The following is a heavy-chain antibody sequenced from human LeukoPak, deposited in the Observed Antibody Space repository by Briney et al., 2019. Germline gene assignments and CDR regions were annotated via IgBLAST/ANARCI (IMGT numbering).Heavy chain of an antibody. CDR3: ARVYCSGGSCRPYNWFDP. CDR1: GGSFSGYY. Sequence: SETLSLTCAVYGGSFSGYYWSWIRQPPGKGLEWIGEINHSGSTNYNPSLKSRVTISVDTSKNQFSLKLSSVTAADTAVYYCARVYCSGGSCRPYNWFDPWGRGTLVTVSS. CDR2: INHSGST. V-gene: IGHV4-34*01. D-gene: IGHD2-15*01. J-gene: IGHJ5*02.